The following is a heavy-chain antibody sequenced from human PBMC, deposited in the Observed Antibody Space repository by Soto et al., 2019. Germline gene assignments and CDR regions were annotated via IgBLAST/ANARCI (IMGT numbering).Heavy chain of an antibody. J-gene: IGHJ1*01. CDR2: ISGSGGST. CDR3: ANYDSSGYYSRHFQH. V-gene: IGHV3-23*01. Sequence: EVQLLESGGGLVQPGGSLRLSCAASGFTFTSYAMSWVRQAPGKGLEWVSAISGSGGSTDYADSVKGRFTISRDNSKNTLYLQINSLRAEDTAVYYCANYDSSGYYSRHFQHWGQGTLVTVSS. D-gene: IGHD3-22*01. CDR1: GFTFTSYA.